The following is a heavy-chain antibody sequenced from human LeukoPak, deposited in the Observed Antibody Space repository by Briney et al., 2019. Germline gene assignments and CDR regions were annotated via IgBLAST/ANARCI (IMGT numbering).Heavy chain of an antibody. CDR2: IKENGSEK. Sequence: ARSLTLSCPASKFTLSSHWMSWVRQPPGKGLEWVANIKENGSEKYYVDSMKDRSTLSRDNAKNSLYLQMNSLGAEDTAVYYCCRRWLNYYTYVMDVWGQGTTVTVSS. J-gene: IGHJ6*01. V-gene: IGHV3-7*01. CDR3: CRRWLNYYTYVMDV. D-gene: IGHD5-18*01. CDR1: KFTLSSHW.